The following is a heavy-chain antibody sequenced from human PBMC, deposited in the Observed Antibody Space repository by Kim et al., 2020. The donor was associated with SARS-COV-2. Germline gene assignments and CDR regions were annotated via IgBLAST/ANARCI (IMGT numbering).Heavy chain of an antibody. D-gene: IGHD2-2*01. CDR3: AREIFGVVPAA. Sequence: NYNPSLKSRVTISVDTSKNQFSLKLSSVTAADTAVYYCAREIFGVVPAAWGQGTLVTVSS. V-gene: IGHV4-59*01. J-gene: IGHJ5*02.